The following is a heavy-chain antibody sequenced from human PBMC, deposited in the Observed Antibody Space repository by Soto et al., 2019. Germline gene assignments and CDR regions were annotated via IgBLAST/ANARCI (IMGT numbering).Heavy chain of an antibody. J-gene: IGHJ6*02. V-gene: IGHV1-69*12. Sequence: QVQLVQSGAEVKKPGSSVKVSCKASGGTFSSYAISWVRQAPGQGLEWMGGIIPIFGTANYAQKFQGRVTITADESTRTAYMELSSLRSEDTAVYYCASTVTTIGYSYYYGMDVWGQGTTVTVSS. CDR3: ASTVTTIGYSYYYGMDV. CDR2: IIPIFGTA. CDR1: GGTFSSYA. D-gene: IGHD4-17*01.